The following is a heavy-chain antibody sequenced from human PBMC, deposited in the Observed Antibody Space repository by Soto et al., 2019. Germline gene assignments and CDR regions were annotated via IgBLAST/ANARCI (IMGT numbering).Heavy chain of an antibody. Sequence: ASVKVSCKASGFPFTYYAFHWVRQAPGKRLEWMGWINAANGNTTYSENFKGKVTITSETSASTAYMELSSLRSEDTAVYYCARVPNVVVPAALSFWGTGTLVTVSS. CDR2: INAANGNT. V-gene: IGHV1-3*01. CDR3: ARVPNVVVPAALSF. J-gene: IGHJ4*02. D-gene: IGHD2-2*01. CDR1: GFPFTYYA.